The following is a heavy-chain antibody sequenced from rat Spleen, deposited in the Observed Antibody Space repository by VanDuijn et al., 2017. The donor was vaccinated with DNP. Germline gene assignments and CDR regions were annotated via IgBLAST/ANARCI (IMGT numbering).Heavy chain of an antibody. D-gene: IGHD1-11*01. CDR3: TTDFERGY. CDR1: GFTFNYYW. Sequence: EVQLVESGGGLVQPGRSMKLSCAASGFTFNYYWMAWIRQAPKKGLEWVASISASGGSTSYRDSVKGRFTISRDNAKSTLYLQMDSLRSEDTATYYCTTDFERGYWGQGVMVTVSS. V-gene: IGHV5-20*01. J-gene: IGHJ2*01. CDR2: ISASGGST.